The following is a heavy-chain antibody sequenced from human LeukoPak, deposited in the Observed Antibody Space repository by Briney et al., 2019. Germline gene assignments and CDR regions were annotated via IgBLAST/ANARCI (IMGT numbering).Heavy chain of an antibody. J-gene: IGHJ5*02. CDR1: GGSFSGYY. V-gene: IGHV4-34*01. D-gene: IGHD1-26*01. CDR3: ARRPYSGSYGVRNWFDP. CDR2: INHSGST. Sequence: SETLSLTCAVYGGSFSGYYWSWIRQPPGKGLEWIGEINHSGSTNYNPSLKSRVTISVDTSKNQFSLKLSSVTAADTAVYYCARRPYSGSYGVRNWFDPWGQGTLVTVSS.